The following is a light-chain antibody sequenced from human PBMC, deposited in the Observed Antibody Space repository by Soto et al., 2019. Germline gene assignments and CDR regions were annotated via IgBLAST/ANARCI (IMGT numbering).Light chain of an antibody. J-gene: IGLJ1*01. CDR1: SGSVSTSSY. V-gene: IGLV8-61*01. Sequence: QAVVTQKQSFSLSPEGKAPPPFALNSGSVSTSSYPSWYQQTPGQTPRTLIYSTNNRSSGVPDRFSGSILGNKAALTITGAQADDESDYYCLLYMGSGIYVFGTGTKVTVL. CDR2: STN. CDR3: LLYMGSGIYV.